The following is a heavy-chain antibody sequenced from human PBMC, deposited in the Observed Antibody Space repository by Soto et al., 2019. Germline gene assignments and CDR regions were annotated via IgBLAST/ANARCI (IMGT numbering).Heavy chain of an antibody. J-gene: IGHJ4*02. CDR2: TSAYNGNT. Sequence: SVKVSFKASCYTFTSYGISWVRQAPGQGLEWMGWTSAYNGNTNYAQKLQGRVTMTTDTSTSTAYMELRSLRSDDTAVYYCARDRTTYYDILTGYPHWGQGTLVTVSS. V-gene: IGHV1-18*04. CDR1: CYTFTSYG. CDR3: ARDRTTYYDILTGYPH. D-gene: IGHD3-9*01.